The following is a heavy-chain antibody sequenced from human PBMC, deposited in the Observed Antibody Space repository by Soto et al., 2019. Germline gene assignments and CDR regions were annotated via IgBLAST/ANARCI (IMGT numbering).Heavy chain of an antibody. CDR1: GGSISSYY. V-gene: IGHV4-59*01. CDR2: IYYSGST. CDR3: ARGSRIVSFDY. Sequence: QVQLQESGPGLVKPSETLSLTCTVSGGSISSYYWSWIRQPPGKGLEWIGYIYYSGSTNYNPSLKRRVTISVDTSKNQFSLKLSYVTASDSAVYYCARGSRIVSFDYWGQGTLVTVYS. J-gene: IGHJ4*02. D-gene: IGHD2-15*01.